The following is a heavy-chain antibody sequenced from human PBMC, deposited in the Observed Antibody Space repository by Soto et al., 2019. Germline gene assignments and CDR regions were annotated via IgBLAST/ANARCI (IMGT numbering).Heavy chain of an antibody. Sequence: PGGSLRLSCAVSGFTFSSYSMNWVRQAPGKGLEWVSYITSSSSTIYYADSVKGRFTISRDNAKNSLYLQMNSLRAEDTAVYYCARDLGSSWYPEYFQHWGQGTLVTVSS. CDR2: ITSSSSTI. J-gene: IGHJ1*01. V-gene: IGHV3-48*01. D-gene: IGHD6-13*01. CDR1: GFTFSSYS. CDR3: ARDLGSSWYPEYFQH.